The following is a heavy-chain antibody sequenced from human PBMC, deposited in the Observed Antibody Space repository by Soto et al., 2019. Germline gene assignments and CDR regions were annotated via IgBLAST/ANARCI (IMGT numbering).Heavy chain of an antibody. J-gene: IGHJ5*02. D-gene: IGHD2-2*01. V-gene: IGHV4-34*01. Sequence: SETLSLTCAVYGGSFSGYYWSWIRQPPGKGLEWIGEINHSGSTNYNPSLKSRVTISVDTSKNQFSLKLSSVTAADTAVYYCARGSIVVVPAAAGIWFDPWGQGTLVTAPQ. CDR2: INHSGST. CDR1: GGSFSGYY. CDR3: ARGSIVVVPAAAGIWFDP.